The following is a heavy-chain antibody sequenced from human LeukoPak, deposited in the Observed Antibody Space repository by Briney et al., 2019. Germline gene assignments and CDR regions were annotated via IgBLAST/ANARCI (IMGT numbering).Heavy chain of an antibody. D-gene: IGHD6-25*01. CDR3: ARDSRSGGY. Sequence: SETLPLTCTVSGGSISDYSWSWIRQPPGKGLEWIGSIYYSGSTYYNPSLKSRVTISVDTSKNQFSLKLSSVTAADTAVYYCARDSRSGGYWGQGTLVTVSS. J-gene: IGHJ4*02. V-gene: IGHV4-39*07. CDR1: GGSISDYS. CDR2: IYYSGST.